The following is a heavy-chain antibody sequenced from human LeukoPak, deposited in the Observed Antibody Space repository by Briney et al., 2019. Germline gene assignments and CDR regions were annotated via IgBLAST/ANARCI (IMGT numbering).Heavy chain of an antibody. V-gene: IGHV4-34*01. CDR3: ARDSRSRRNFDY. CDR2: INHSGST. Sequence: SETLSLTCAVYGGSFSGYYWSWIRQPPGKGLEWIGEINHSGSTNYNPSLKSRVTISVDTSKNQFSLKLSSVTAADTAVYYCARDSRSRRNFDYWGQGTLVTVPS. CDR1: GGSFSGYY. D-gene: IGHD6-13*01. J-gene: IGHJ4*02.